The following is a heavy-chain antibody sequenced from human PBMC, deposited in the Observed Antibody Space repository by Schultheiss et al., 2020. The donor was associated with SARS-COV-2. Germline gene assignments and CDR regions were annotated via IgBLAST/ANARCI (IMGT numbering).Heavy chain of an antibody. CDR2: INPRGGAT. V-gene: IGHV1-46*01. CDR1: GYTFTTYY. D-gene: IGHD6-19*01. J-gene: IGHJ5*02. Sequence: ASVKVSCKASGYTFTTYYINWVRQAPGQGLEWMGIINPRGGATIYAQKFQGRVTMTRDTSTSTVYMELSSLNSEDTAIYYCARDKDISGVRYNWFDPWGQGTLVTVSS. CDR3: ARDKDISGVRYNWFDP.